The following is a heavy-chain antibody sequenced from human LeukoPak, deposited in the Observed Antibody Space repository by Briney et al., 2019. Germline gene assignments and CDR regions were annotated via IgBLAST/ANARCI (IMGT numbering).Heavy chain of an antibody. V-gene: IGHV1-18*01. CDR3: ARDVPGYGGDVDTYYGMDV. CDR2: ISAYNGNT. CDR1: GYTFTSYG. Sequence: GASVKVSCTASGYTFTSYGISWVRQAPGQGLEWMGWISAYNGNTNYAQKLQGRVTMTTDTSTSTAYMELRSLRSDDTAVYYCARDVPGYGGDVDTYYGMDVWGQGTTVTVSS. D-gene: IGHD5-18*01. J-gene: IGHJ6*02.